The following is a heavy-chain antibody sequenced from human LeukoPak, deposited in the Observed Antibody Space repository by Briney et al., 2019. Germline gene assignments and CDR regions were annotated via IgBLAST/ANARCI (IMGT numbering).Heavy chain of an antibody. Sequence: GGSLRLSCAASGFTFSTYAMSWVRQAPGKGLEWVSIISDNGDYRNYADSVKGRFTISRDNSKDTLYLQMNSLRVEDTAVYYCARRGDSFEFDYWGQGTLVTVSS. V-gene: IGHV3-23*01. CDR1: GFTFSTYA. D-gene: IGHD5-18*01. CDR3: ARRGDSFEFDY. J-gene: IGHJ4*02. CDR2: ISDNGDYR.